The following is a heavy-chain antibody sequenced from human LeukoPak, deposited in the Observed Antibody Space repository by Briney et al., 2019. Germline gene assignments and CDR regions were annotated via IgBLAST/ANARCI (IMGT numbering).Heavy chain of an antibody. CDR1: GYSISSGYY. D-gene: IGHD3-10*01. J-gene: IGHJ4*02. V-gene: IGHV4-38-2*02. CDR2: IYHSGST. CDR3: ASLNYYGSGSYDY. Sequence: SETLSLTCTVSGYSISSGYYWGWIRQPPGKGLEWIGSIYHSGSTYYNPSLKSRVAISVGTSKNQFSLKLSSVTAADTAVYYCASLNYYGSGSYDYWGQGTLVTVSS.